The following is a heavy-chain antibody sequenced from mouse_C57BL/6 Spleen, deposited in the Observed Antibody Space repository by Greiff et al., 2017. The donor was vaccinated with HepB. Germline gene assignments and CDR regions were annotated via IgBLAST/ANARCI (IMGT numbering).Heavy chain of an antibody. Sequence: QVQLQQPGAELVKPGASVKLSCKASGYTFTSYWMHWVKQRPGQGLEWIGMIHPNSGSTNYNEKFKSKATLTVDKSSSTAYMQLSSLTSEDSAVYYCARHPMGYYAMDYWGQGTSVTVSS. CDR1: GYTFTSYW. CDR3: ARHPMGYYAMDY. D-gene: IGHD1-1*02. CDR2: IHPNSGST. J-gene: IGHJ4*01. V-gene: IGHV1-64*01.